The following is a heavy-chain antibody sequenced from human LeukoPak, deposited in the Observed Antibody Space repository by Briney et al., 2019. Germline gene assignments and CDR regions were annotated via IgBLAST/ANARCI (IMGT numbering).Heavy chain of an antibody. V-gene: IGHV3-23*01. CDR3: AKDFRIGYSAHFDY. CDR1: GFTFRSHA. J-gene: IGHJ4*02. D-gene: IGHD2-21*01. CDR2: IYGNGGTT. Sequence: GGSLRLSCVGSGFTFRSHAMSWVRQAPEKGLEFVSGIYGNGGTTYYADSVKGRFSISRDNSKNTLYLQMDSLRGEDTAVYYCAKDFRIGYSAHFDYWGQGALVTASS.